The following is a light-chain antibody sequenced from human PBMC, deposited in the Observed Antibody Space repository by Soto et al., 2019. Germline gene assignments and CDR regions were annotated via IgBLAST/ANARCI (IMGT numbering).Light chain of an antibody. CDR3: QQGHNWPLS. Sequence: EIVMTQSPATLSLSPRESDALSCRASQGISSELAWYQQKPGQPPRLRIYGASTRATGVPARFTGSGSGSDFTLTISGLQSEDFAVYYCQQGHNWPLSFGQGTRLEI. J-gene: IGKJ2*01. V-gene: IGKV3-15*01. CDR2: GAS. CDR1: QGISSE.